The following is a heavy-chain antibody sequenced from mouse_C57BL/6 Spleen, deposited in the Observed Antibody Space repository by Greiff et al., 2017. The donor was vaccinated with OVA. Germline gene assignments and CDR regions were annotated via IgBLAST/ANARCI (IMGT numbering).Heavy chain of an antibody. CDR2: IDPETGGT. D-gene: IGHD2-4*01. CDR1: GYTFTDYE. Sequence: QVQLKESGAELVRPGASVTLSCKASGYTFTDYEMHWVKQTPVHGLEWIGAIDPETGGTAYNQKFKGKAILTADKSSSTAYMELRSLTSEDSAVYYCTRGYYDYDFAYWGQGTLVTVSA. V-gene: IGHV1-15*01. J-gene: IGHJ3*01. CDR3: TRGYYDYDFAY.